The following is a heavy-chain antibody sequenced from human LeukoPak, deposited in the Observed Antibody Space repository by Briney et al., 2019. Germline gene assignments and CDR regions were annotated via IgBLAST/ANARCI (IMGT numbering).Heavy chain of an antibody. CDR2: GHHSESS. Sequence: SETLSLTCSVSGDSVTSTYWSRIRQPPGKGLEWIAYGHHSESSNYNPSFRSRVTIPVDTSRNQFSLRLTSVTAADTAVYYCARESAGSLHDSTAAFHYWGQGILVIVSS. D-gene: IGHD2-8*02. CDR3: ARESAGSLHDSTAAFHY. CDR1: GDSVTSTY. V-gene: IGHV4-59*02. J-gene: IGHJ4*02.